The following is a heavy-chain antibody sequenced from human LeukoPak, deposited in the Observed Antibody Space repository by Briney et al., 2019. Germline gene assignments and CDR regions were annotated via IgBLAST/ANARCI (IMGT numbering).Heavy chain of an antibody. CDR1: GFTFDDYG. CDR3: AKDREGSGSYYDAFDI. V-gene: IGHV3-23*01. CDR2: ISGSGGST. J-gene: IGHJ3*02. Sequence: GGSLRLSCAASGFTFDDYGMSWVRQAPGKGLEWVSAISGSGGSTYYADSVKGRFTISRDNSKNTLYLQMNSLRAEDTAVYYCAKDREGSGSYYDAFDIWGQGTMVTVSS. D-gene: IGHD3-10*01.